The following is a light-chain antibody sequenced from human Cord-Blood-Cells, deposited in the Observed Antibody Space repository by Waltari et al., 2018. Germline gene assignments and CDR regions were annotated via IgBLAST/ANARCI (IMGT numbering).Light chain of an antibody. CDR3: CSYAGSSTYV. CDR2: EGS. V-gene: IGLV2-23*01. Sequence: QSALTQPASVSGSPGQSITIPCTGTSSDVGCYHLVSWYQQHPGKAPKLMIYEGSKRPSGVSNRFSGSKSGNTASLTISGLQAEDEADYYCCSYAGSSTYVFGTGTKVTVL. CDR1: SSDVGCYHL. J-gene: IGLJ1*01.